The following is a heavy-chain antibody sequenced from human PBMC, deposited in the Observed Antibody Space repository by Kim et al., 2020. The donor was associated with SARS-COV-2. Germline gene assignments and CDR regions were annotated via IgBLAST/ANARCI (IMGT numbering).Heavy chain of an antibody. CDR1: GFTLSSYW. D-gene: IGHD1-26*01. V-gene: IGHV3-74*01. J-gene: IGHJ4*02. CDR3: ASRRYTGTYYYFDF. Sequence: GGSLRLSCAASGFTLSSYWMHWVRQAPGKGLVWVSRINSDGGTTSYADSVKGRFTISRDNAKSTLYLQMNSLRAEDTAVYYCASRRYTGTYYYFDFWGQGPLLTVSS. CDR2: INSDGGTT.